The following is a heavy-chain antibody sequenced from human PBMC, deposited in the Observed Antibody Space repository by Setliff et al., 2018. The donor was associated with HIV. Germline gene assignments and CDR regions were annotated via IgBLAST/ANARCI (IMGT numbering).Heavy chain of an antibody. CDR2: TSHSGKT. CDR3: VTSSSWSSRLNF. CDR1: DDSTRSYH. V-gene: IGHV4-34*01. J-gene: IGHJ4*02. Sequence: VFDDSTRSYHCSWIRQPPGKGLEWIGETSHSGKTNYNPSLKSRVTISVDTSKNQFSLKLTSVTAADTAVYYCVTSSSWSSRLNFWGPGMLVTVSS. D-gene: IGHD2-2*01.